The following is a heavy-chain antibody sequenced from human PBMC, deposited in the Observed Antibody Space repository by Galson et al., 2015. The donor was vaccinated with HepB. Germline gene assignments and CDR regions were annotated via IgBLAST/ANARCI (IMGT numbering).Heavy chain of an antibody. CDR3: ARGEGRGFGELGGYLVGY. Sequence: SLRLSCAASGFTFSSYAMHWVRQAPGKGLEWVAVISYDGSNKYYADAVKGRFTISRDNTKNTLYLQMNSLSAEDTAVYYCARGEGRGFGELGGYLVGYWGQGTLVTVSS. D-gene: IGHD3-10*01. CDR1: GFTFSSYA. CDR2: ISYDGSNK. J-gene: IGHJ4*02. V-gene: IGHV3-30*04.